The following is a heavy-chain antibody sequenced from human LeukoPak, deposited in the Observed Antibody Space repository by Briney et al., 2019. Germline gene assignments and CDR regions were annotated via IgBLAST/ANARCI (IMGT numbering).Heavy chain of an antibody. CDR1: GDSFSSYY. CDR3: ARGGYSRGTFDF. V-gene: IGHV4-59*01. Sequence: SETLSLTCTVSGDSFSSYYWSWLRQPPGKGLEWIGYIFHSGDTNSNPSLKSRVTISVDTSKNQFSLSLRSLTAADTAVYFCARGGYSRGTFDFWGQGTLVAVSS. J-gene: IGHJ4*02. D-gene: IGHD5-12*01. CDR2: IFHSGDT.